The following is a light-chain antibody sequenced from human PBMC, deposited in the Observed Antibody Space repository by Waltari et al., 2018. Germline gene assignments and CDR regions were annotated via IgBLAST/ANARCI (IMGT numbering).Light chain of an antibody. V-gene: IGLV2-8*01. CDR1: GSDVGDYNY. CDR3: SSHVV. Sequence: QSALTQPPSASGSPGQTVTISCTATGSDVGDYNYVSWYQQHPGQAPKLMIYEVTQRPSGGPDRFSGSKSGNTASLTVSGLQAEDEADYYCSSHVVFGGGTKLTVL. CDR2: EVT. J-gene: IGLJ3*02.